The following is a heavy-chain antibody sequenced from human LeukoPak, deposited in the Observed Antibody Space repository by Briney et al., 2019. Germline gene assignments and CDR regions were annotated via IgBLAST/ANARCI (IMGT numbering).Heavy chain of an antibody. Sequence: GSLRLSCAASGFTFSSYAMSWIRQPPGKGLEWIGEINHSGSTNYNPSLKSRVTISVDTSKNQFSLKLSSVTAADTAVYYCARALGDYYDSSGYRSLYFDYWGQGTLVTVSS. CDR1: GFTFSSYA. CDR2: INHSGST. J-gene: IGHJ4*02. D-gene: IGHD3-22*01. CDR3: ARALGDYYDSSGYRSLYFDY. V-gene: IGHV4-34*01.